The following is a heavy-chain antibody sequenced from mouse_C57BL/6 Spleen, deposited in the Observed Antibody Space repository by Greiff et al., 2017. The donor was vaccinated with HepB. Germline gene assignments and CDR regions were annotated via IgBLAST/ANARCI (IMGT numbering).Heavy chain of an antibody. CDR1: GFTFSDYY. V-gene: IGHV5-16*01. D-gene: IGHD1-1*01. J-gene: IGHJ3*01. Sequence: EVKLTESEGGLVQPGSSMKLSCTASGFTFSDYYMAWVRQVPEKGLEWVANINYDGSSTYYLDSLKSRFIISRDNAKNILYLQMSSLKSEDTATYYCARGLRQIAYWGQGTLVTVSA. CDR3: ARGLRQIAY. CDR2: INYDGSST.